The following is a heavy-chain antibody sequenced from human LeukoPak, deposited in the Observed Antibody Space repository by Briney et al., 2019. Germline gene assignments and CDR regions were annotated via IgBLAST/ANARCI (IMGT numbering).Heavy chain of an antibody. V-gene: IGHV3-21*01. D-gene: IGHD1-14*01. CDR3: ARGRPADY. CDR1: GLTFSNYN. J-gene: IGHJ4*02. CDR2: ISSSSSYI. Sequence: GGSLRLSCAASGLTFSNYNMNWVRQAPGKGLEWVSFISSSSSYIYYADSVKGRFTISRDNAKSSLYLQMSSLRAEDTAVYYCARGRPADYWGQGTLVTVSS.